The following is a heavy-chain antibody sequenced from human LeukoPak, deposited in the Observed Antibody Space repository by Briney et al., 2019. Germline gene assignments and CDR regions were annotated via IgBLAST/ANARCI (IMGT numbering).Heavy chain of an antibody. D-gene: IGHD2-2*01. Sequence: SETLSLTCTVPGYSISSGYYGGWIRQPPGKGLEWIGSIYHSGSTYYNPSLKSRVTVSVDTSKNQFSLKLSSVTAADTAVYYCAREVPASSPPDYWGQGTLVTVSS. CDR3: AREVPASSPPDY. CDR1: GYSISSGYY. CDR2: IYHSGST. J-gene: IGHJ4*02. V-gene: IGHV4-38-2*02.